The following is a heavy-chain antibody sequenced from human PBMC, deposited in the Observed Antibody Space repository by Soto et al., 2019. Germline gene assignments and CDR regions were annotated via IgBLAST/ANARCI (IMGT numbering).Heavy chain of an antibody. D-gene: IGHD4-17*01. V-gene: IGHV4-39*01. CDR2: INYSGRT. J-gene: IGHJ4*02. CDR1: GGSISDSSHY. CDR3: ARHFGNYGDWAFDF. Sequence: QVLLQESGPGLVKPSETLSLTCTVSGGSISDSSHYWAWIRQPPGKALEWIATINYSGRTYYNPSLSSRVTISVDTSRDQFSLNLNSVTAADTAVYYCARHFGNYGDWAFDFWGQGTLVTVSS.